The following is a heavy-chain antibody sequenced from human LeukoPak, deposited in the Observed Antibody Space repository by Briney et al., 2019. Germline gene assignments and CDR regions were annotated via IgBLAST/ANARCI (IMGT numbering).Heavy chain of an antibody. J-gene: IGHJ4*02. CDR3: AKDTAAGGPYYFDH. CDR1: GFTFSSYG. V-gene: IGHV3-23*01. D-gene: IGHD6-13*01. Sequence: GGSLRLSCAASGFTFSSYGMSWVRQAPGKGLEWVSSISGSDDRTYHADSVKGRFTISRDNSKNILYLQMNSLRAADTALYYCAKDTAAGGPYYFDHWGQGILVDVSS. CDR2: ISGSDDRT.